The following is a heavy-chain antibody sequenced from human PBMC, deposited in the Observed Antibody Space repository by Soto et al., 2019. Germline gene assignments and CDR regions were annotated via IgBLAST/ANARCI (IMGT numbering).Heavy chain of an antibody. Sequence: EVQLLESGGGLVQPGESLRLSCAASGFTFSSYAMSWVRQAPGKGLEWVSAISSSGGGTYYADSVKGRFTISRDNSKNTLYLQLNSLRADDTAVYYCANDYQLPKWGQGTLVTVSS. J-gene: IGHJ4*02. CDR1: GFTFSSYA. D-gene: IGHD2-2*01. CDR2: ISSSGGGT. V-gene: IGHV3-23*01. CDR3: ANDYQLPK.